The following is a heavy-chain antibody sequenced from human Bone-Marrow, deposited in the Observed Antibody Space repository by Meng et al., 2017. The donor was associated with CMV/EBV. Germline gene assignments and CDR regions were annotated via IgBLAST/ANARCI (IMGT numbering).Heavy chain of an antibody. J-gene: IGHJ4*02. V-gene: IGHV3-20*04. CDR2: INWNGGST. CDR1: GFTFDDYG. CDR3: AKQGDDFWSGPRDY. Sequence: GGSLRLSCAASGFTFDDYGMSWVRQAPGKGLEWVPGINWNGGSTGYADSVKGRFTISRDNAKNSLYLQMNSLRAEDTAVYYCAKQGDDFWSGPRDYWGQGTLVTVSS. D-gene: IGHD3-3*01.